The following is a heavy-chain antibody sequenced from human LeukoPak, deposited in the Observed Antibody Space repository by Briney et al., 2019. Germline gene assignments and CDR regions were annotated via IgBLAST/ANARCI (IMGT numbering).Heavy chain of an antibody. CDR1: GFTFSSYS. Sequence: GGFLRLSCAASGFTFSSYSMNWVRQAPGKGLEWVSYISSSSSTIYYADSVKGRFTISRDNAKNSLYLQMNSLRAEDTAVYYCARDLRDGYNPPQIVDYWGQGTLVTVSS. CDR2: ISSSSSTI. D-gene: IGHD5-24*01. CDR3: ARDLRDGYNPPQIVDY. V-gene: IGHV3-48*01. J-gene: IGHJ4*02.